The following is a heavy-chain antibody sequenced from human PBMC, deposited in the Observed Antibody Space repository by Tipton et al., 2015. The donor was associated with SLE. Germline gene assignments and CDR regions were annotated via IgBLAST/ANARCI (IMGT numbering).Heavy chain of an antibody. CDR3: ARRCGMGLYR. Sequence: GLVKPSETLSLTCADYGGSLRGDYWGWIRQPPGRGLEWIGDIFHGGGTDYNPSLKSRVTMSVDTSKNQFSLRLNSVTAADTAVYYCARRCGMGLYRWGQGTLVTVSS. CDR2: IFHGGGT. J-gene: IGHJ4*02. CDR1: GGSLRGDY. V-gene: IGHV4-34*12. D-gene: IGHD3-3*01.